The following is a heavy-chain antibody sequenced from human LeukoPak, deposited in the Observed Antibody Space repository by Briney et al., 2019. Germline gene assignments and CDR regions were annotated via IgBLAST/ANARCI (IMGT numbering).Heavy chain of an antibody. J-gene: IGHJ4*02. CDR2: ISSSSSYT. D-gene: IGHD6-13*01. CDR3: AAGTAADF. CDR1: GFTFSSYA. V-gene: IGHV3-21*05. Sequence: IPGGSLRLSCAASGFTFSSYAMSWVRQAPGKGLEWISYISSSSSYTDYADSVKGRFTISRDNAKSALYLQLNSLRLEDTAVYYCAAGTAADFWGQGTLVTVSS.